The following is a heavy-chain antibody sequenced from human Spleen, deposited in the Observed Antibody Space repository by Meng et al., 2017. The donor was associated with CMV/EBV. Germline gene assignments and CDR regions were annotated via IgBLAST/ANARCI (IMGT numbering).Heavy chain of an antibody. CDR3: AGSRPGGGACDY. V-gene: IGHV4-4*07. Sequence: HEAGPELVMPPATPPLPGTVSGAPIKNYIWNVFRQPAGQGLECIGLIQVIGHTVYNPSLKSRVTVSLDASKSQFSLTLNSVTAADTATYYCAGSRPGGGACDYWGQGILVTVSS. CDR2: IQVIGHT. CDR1: GAPIKNYI. D-gene: IGHD3-16*01. J-gene: IGHJ4*02.